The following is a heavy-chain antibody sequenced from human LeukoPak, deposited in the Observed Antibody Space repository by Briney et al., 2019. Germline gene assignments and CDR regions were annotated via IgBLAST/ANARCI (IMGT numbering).Heavy chain of an antibody. CDR2: IIPILGIA. V-gene: IGHV1-69*02. CDR1: GGTFSSYT. D-gene: IGHD3-22*01. J-gene: IGHJ4*02. CDR3: ARSRSPYYYDSSGQYDLDY. Sequence: GSSVKVSCKPSGGTFSSYTISWVRQAPGQGVEWMGRIIPILGIANYAQKFQGRVTITADKSTSTAYMELSSLRSEDTAVYYCARSRSPYYYDSSGQYDLDYWGQGTLVTVSS.